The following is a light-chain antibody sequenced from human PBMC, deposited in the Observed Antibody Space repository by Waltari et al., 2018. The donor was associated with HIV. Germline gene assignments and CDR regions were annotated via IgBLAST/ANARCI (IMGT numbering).Light chain of an antibody. CDR1: RSDIGTNY. V-gene: IGLV1-47*01. J-gene: IGLJ3*02. CDR2: RNF. CDR3: ASWDDSLGGRWV. Sequence: QSVLTQPPSTSGTPGQTVTISCSGTRSDIGTNYVYWYQQVPGTAPKRLIYRNFQRRSGVPARFSGSKSGTSASLAISGLRSEDEAHYHCASWDDSLGGRWVFGGGTKLTVL.